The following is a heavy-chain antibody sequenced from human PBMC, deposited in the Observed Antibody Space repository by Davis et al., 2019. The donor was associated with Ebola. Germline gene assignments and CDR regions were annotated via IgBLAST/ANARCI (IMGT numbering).Heavy chain of an antibody. D-gene: IGHD5-24*01. CDR1: GGSFSGYY. V-gene: IGHV4-34*01. J-gene: IGHJ4*02. CDR2: INHSGST. CDR3: ARARGDGYNEVDY. Sequence: MPGGSLRLSCAVYGGSFSGYYRSWIRQPPGKGLEWIGEINHSGSTNYNPSLKSRVTISVDTSKNQFSLKLSSVTAADTAVYYCARARGDGYNEVDYWGQGTLVTVSS.